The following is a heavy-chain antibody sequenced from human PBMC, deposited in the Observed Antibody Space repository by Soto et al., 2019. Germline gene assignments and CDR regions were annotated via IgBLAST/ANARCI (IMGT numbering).Heavy chain of an antibody. CDR3: ARDYDSSGWPEYFQH. J-gene: IGHJ1*01. D-gene: IGHD6-19*01. CDR2: IWYDGSNK. Sequence: QVQLVESGGGVVQPGRSLRLSCAASGFTFSSYGMHWVRQAPGKGLEWVAVIWYDGSNKYYADSVKGRFTISRDNSKNTLYLQMNSLRAEDTAVYYCARDYDSSGWPEYFQHWGQGTLVTVSS. V-gene: IGHV3-33*01. CDR1: GFTFSSYG.